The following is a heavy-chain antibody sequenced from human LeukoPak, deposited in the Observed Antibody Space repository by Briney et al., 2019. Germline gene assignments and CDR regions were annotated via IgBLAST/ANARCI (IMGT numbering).Heavy chain of an antibody. CDR3: ASLRDDGGAFDI. J-gene: IGHJ3*02. Sequence: GGSLRLSCAASGFTFSSYWMSWVRQAPGKGLEWVANIKQDGSEKYYVDSVKGRFTISRDNAKNSVYLHMNSLRAEDTAVYYCASLRDDGGAFDIWGQGTMVTVSS. V-gene: IGHV3-7*01. D-gene: IGHD3-16*01. CDR1: GFTFSSYW. CDR2: IKQDGSEK.